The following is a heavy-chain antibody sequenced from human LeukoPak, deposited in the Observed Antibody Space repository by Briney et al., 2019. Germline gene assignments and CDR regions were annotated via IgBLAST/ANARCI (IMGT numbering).Heavy chain of an antibody. Sequence: SVKVSCKASVCTFSSYASGCFRQSPGQGLEWMGGIIPIFGTTNYAQKFQGRVTITADESTSPAYMELSSLSSEVTAVSLCARSRLVGLGELSFGYFDYWGQGTLVTVSS. J-gene: IGHJ4*02. CDR3: ARSRLVGLGELSFGYFDY. V-gene: IGHV1-69*01. D-gene: IGHD3-16*02. CDR2: IIPIFGTT. CDR1: VCTFSSYA.